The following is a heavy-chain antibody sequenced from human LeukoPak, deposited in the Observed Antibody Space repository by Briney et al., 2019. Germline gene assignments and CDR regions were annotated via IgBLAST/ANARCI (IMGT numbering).Heavy chain of an antibody. D-gene: IGHD3-22*01. J-gene: IGHJ4*02. CDR3: ARGRAKRYYYDSSGYSCYFDY. CDR1: GGSFSGYY. V-gene: IGHV4-34*01. CDR2: INHSGST. Sequence: SETLSLTCAVYGGSFSGYYWSWIRQPPGKGLEWIGEINHSGSTNYNPSLKSRVTISVDTSKNQFSLKLSSVTAADTAVYYCARGRAKRYYYDSSGYSCYFDYWGQGTLVTVSS.